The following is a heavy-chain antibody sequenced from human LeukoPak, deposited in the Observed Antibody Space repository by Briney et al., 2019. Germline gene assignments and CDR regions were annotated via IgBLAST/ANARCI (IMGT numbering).Heavy chain of an antibody. V-gene: IGHV4-30-2*01. CDR2: IYHSGST. D-gene: IGHD4-17*01. CDR1: GGSISSGGYY. Sequence: PSETLSLTCTVSGGSISSGGYYWSWIRQPPGKGLEWIGYIYHSGSTYYNPSLKSRVTISVDTSKNQFSLKLSSVTAADTAVYYCARGGYGDYSTADYWGQGTLVTVSS. CDR3: ARGGYGDYSTADY. J-gene: IGHJ4*02.